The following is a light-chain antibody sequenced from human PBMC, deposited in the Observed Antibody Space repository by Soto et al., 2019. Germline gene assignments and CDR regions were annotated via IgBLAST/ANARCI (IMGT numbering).Light chain of an antibody. CDR2: GAS. CDR1: QSVSSN. CDR3: QQYNNWPPWT. V-gene: IGKV3-15*01. Sequence: EIVMTQSPATLSVSPGERATLSCRASQSVSSNLAWYQQKPGQAPRLLIYGASTRATGIPARFSGSGSGTAFTLNISSLQSEDFAVYYCQQYNNWPPWTFGQGTKLEIK. J-gene: IGKJ2*02.